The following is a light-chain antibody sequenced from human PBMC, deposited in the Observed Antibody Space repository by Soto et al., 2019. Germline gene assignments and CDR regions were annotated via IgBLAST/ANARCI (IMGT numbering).Light chain of an antibody. V-gene: IGLV1-44*01. J-gene: IGLJ2*01. CDR3: AAWDDSLTGVV. CDR1: SSNIGSNT. CDR2: NDD. Sequence: QSVLTQPTSASGTPGQRVTISCSGSSSNIGSNTVNWYQQLPGTAPKLLIYNDDQRPSGVPDRFSGSKSGTSASLAISGLQSEDEADYYCAAWDDSLTGVVFGGGNKLTVL.